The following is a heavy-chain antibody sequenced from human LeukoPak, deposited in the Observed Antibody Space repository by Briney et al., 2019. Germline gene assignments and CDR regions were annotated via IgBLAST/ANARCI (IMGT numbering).Heavy chain of an antibody. CDR3: ATDKRADYYDSSDAFDI. Sequence: ASVKVSCKVSGYTLTELSTHWVRQAPGKGLEWMGGFDPEDGETIYAQKFQGRVTMTEDTSTDTAYMELGSLRSEDTAVYYCATDKRADYYDSSDAFDIWGQGTMVTVSS. D-gene: IGHD3-22*01. CDR2: FDPEDGET. V-gene: IGHV1-24*01. J-gene: IGHJ3*02. CDR1: GYTLTELS.